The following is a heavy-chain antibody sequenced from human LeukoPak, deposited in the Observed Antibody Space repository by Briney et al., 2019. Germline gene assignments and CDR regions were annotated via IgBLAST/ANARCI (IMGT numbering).Heavy chain of an antibody. D-gene: IGHD3-10*01. Sequence: GRSLRLSCEASAFTFSSYDMNWVRQAPGKGLEWVSVISGSGGSRDYADSVKGRFPSSSDNSKNTLYLQMNSLRAEDTAVYYCAKGQLWFGEFSYFDYWGQGTLVTVSS. CDR2: ISGSGGSR. CDR3: AKGQLWFGEFSYFDY. V-gene: IGHV3-23*01. CDR1: AFTFSSYD. J-gene: IGHJ4*02.